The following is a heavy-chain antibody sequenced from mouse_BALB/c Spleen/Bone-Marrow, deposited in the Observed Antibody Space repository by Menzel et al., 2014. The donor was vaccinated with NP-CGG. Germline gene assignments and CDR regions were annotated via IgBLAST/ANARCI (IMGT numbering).Heavy chain of an antibody. CDR3: AGYDWYFDV. D-gene: IGHD2-14*01. J-gene: IGHJ1*01. CDR2: INPYNDGT. Sequence: EVQLQQSGPELVKPGATVKMSCKASGYTFTSYVMHWVKRKPGQGLEWIGYINPYNDGTKYNEKFKGKVTLTSDKSSSTAYMELSSLTSEDSAAYYRAGYDWYFDVWGAGTTVTVSS. V-gene: IGHV1-14*01. CDR1: GYTFTSYV.